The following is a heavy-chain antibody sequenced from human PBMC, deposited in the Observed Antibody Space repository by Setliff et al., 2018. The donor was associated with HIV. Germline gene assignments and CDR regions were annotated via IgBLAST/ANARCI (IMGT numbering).Heavy chain of an antibody. Sequence: ASVKVSCKTSGYTFTDYYIHWVRQAPGQGLEWMGWINPNSDGTNYAQKFQDWVTMTGDTSISTAYLEVSRLKSDDTAVYYCAREGYSVDAFDIWGQGTMVTVSS. CDR1: GYTFTDYY. CDR3: AREGYSVDAFDI. V-gene: IGHV1-2*04. J-gene: IGHJ3*02. D-gene: IGHD4-4*01. CDR2: INPNSDGT.